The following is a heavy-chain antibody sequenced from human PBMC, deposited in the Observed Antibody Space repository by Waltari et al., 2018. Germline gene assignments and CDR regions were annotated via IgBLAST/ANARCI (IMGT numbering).Heavy chain of an antibody. CDR3: ARGVGTQAFDI. J-gene: IGHJ3*02. D-gene: IGHD1-26*01. V-gene: IGHV1-2*02. Sequence: QVQLEQSGADMKKPGASVKVSCRASGYTFPGLYIHWMRQAPGEGFEWLGWLDPNGYGTQYAQKFQGRVTMTKDTSINTAYMELTSLTFDDSAVYYCARGVGTQAFDIWGQGTQVTVSS. CDR2: LDPNGYGT. CDR1: GYTFPGLY.